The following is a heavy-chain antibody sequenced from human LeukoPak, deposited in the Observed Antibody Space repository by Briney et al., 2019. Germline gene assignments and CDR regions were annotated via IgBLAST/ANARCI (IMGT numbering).Heavy chain of an antibody. D-gene: IGHD3-10*01. V-gene: IGHV1-18*01. CDR3: ARDLYYYASGSPGY. CDR2: ISAYNGNT. Sequence: ASVTVSCKASGYTFTSYGMSWVRQAPGQGLEWMGWISAYNGNTNYAQKLQGRVTMTTDTSTSTAYMELRSLRSDDTAVYYCARDLYYYASGSPGYWGQGTLVTVSS. CDR1: GYTFTSYG. J-gene: IGHJ4*02.